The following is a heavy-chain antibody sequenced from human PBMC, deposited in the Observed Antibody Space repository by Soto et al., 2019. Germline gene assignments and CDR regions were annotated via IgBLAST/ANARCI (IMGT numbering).Heavy chain of an antibody. J-gene: IGHJ4*02. CDR2: ISAYNGNT. CDR1: GFTFTSYA. Sequence: QVHLVQSGAEVKKPGASVKVSCKASGFTFTSYAITWVRQAPGQGLEWMGWISAYNGNTNYAQNLQGRVTMTTDTSTGTAYMELGSLTSDDTAVSYSAGDFTGWPPDGVDSWGQGTLVTVSS. V-gene: IGHV1-18*01. CDR3: AGDFTGWPPDGVDS.